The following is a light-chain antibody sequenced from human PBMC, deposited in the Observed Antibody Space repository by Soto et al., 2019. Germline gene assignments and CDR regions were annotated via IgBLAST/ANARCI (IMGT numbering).Light chain of an antibody. CDR3: QQLNSHPLT. V-gene: IGKV1-9*01. J-gene: IGKJ4*01. CDR2: AAS. Sequence: DIQLTQSPSFLSASVGDRVTITCRASQGISSYLAWYQQKPGKAPKLLIYAASTLQSGVPSRFSGSGSGTEFTLTISSLQPEDFATYYWQQLNSHPLTFGGGTKVDIK. CDR1: QGISSY.